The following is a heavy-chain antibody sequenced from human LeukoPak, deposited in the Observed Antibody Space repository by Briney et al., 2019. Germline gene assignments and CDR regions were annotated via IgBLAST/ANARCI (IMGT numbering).Heavy chain of an antibody. CDR1: GGSISSYY. D-gene: IGHD4-17*01. CDR2: IYYSGST. Sequence: SETLSLTCTVSGGSISSYYWSWIRQPPGKGLEWIGYIYYSGSTNYNPSLRSRVTITVDTSKNQFSLKLSSVTAADTAVYYCARGGNYGDYDGYFDYWGQGTLVTVSS. CDR3: ARGGNYGDYDGYFDY. V-gene: IGHV4-59*08. J-gene: IGHJ4*02.